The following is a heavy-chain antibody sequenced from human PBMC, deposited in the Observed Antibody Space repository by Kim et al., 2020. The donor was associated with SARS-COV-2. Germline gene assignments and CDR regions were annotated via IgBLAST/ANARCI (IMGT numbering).Heavy chain of an antibody. CDR1: GGSISSGGYY. V-gene: IGHV4-31*03. CDR2: IYNTGST. D-gene: IGHD3-10*01. J-gene: IGHJ4*02. Sequence: SETLSLTCTVSGGSISSGGYYWTWIRQHPGKGLEWIGYIYNTGSTYYNPSLKSRVTISVDTSKNQFSLKLSSVTAADTAVYYCASGADPYYYASGSYYNVGYFDYWGRGTLVTVSS. CDR3: ASGADPYYYASGSYYNVGYFDY.